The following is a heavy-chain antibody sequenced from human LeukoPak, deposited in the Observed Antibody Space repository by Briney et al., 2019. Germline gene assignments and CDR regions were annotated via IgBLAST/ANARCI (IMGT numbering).Heavy chain of an antibody. Sequence: SETLSLTCTVSGGSISTSAYYWGWIRQPPGRGLEWIGNIYYGGITYYKPSLKSRVTMSVDTSKNQFSLKLNSVTAVDTAVYYCARFQAPDKRQLDSWGQGTLVTVSS. CDR3: ARFQAPDKRQLDS. V-gene: IGHV4-39*07. CDR1: GGSISTSAYY. D-gene: IGHD6-6*01. CDR2: IYYGGIT. J-gene: IGHJ4*02.